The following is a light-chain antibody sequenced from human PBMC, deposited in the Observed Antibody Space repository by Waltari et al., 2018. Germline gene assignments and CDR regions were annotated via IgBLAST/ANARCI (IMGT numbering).Light chain of an antibody. J-gene: IGLJ3*02. Sequence: SYVLNQPPSVSVAPGKTARISCGGTSLGTKTVHWYQQKPGQAPVLVMHYDSGRPSGIPERFSGSTSGNTATLTIKWVEAGDEAEYFCQVWDFTQGVFGGGTKLTVL. V-gene: IGLV3-21*04. CDR1: SLGTKT. CDR2: YDS. CDR3: QVWDFTQGV.